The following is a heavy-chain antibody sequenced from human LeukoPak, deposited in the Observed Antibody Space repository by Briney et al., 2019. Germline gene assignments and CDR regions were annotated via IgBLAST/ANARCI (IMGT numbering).Heavy chain of an antibody. Sequence: SVKVSCKASGGTFTSYAISWVRQAPGQGLEWMGRIIPIFGTANYAQKFQGRVTITTDESTSTAYMELSSLRSEDTAVYYCAGINPYYYYMDVGAKGPRSPPP. CDR3: AGINPYYYYMDV. CDR1: GGTFTSYA. CDR2: IIPIFGTA. V-gene: IGHV1-69*05. J-gene: IGHJ6*03.